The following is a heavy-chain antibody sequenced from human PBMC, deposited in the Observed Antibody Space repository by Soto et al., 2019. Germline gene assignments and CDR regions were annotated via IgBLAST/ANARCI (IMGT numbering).Heavy chain of an antibody. J-gene: IGHJ4*02. CDR1: GFTFSSYA. CDR2: ISGSGGST. D-gene: IGHD2-2*01. CDR3: AMGPYCSSTRCRSFEY. V-gene: IGHV3-23*01. Sequence: EVQLLESGGGLVQPGGSLRLSCAASGFTFSSYAMSWVRQAPGKGLEWVSAISGSGGSTYYADSVKGRFTISQDNSKNTRHLQMNSLRDEDRAVYYCAMGPYCSSTRCRSFEYGGQGTLVTGFS.